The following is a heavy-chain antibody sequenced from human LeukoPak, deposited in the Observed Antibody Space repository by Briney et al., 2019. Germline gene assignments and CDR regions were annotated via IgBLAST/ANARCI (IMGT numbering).Heavy chain of an antibody. D-gene: IGHD6-13*01. Sequence: GESLKISCQGSGYRFATYWTGWVRQMPGKGLEWMGIIYPGDSDTRYSPSFQGQVTISADESISTAYLQWSSLKALDTAMYYCARHPSSSSRDRFDYWGQGTLVTVSS. V-gene: IGHV5-51*01. J-gene: IGHJ4*02. CDR1: GYRFATYW. CDR2: IYPGDSDT. CDR3: ARHPSSSSRDRFDY.